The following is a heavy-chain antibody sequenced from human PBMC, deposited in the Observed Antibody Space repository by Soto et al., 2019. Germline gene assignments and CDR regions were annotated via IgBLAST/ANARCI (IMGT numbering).Heavy chain of an antibody. Sequence: GGSLRLSCAASGFTFSRYAMSWVRQAPGKGLEWVSGITGSGIRTYHADSVKGRFTISRDNSKNTLYLQMNSLRAEDTAVYFCAKSGSGWYYFDYWGQGTLVTVSS. CDR1: GFTFSRYA. CDR3: AKSGSGWYYFDY. D-gene: IGHD6-19*01. J-gene: IGHJ4*02. CDR2: ITGSGIRT. V-gene: IGHV3-23*01.